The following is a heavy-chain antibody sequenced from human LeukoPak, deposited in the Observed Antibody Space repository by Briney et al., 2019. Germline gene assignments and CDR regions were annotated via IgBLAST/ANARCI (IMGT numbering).Heavy chain of an antibody. V-gene: IGHV1-69*01. CDR1: GGTFSSYA. CDR2: IIPIFGTA. Sequence: SVKVSCKASGGTFSSYAISWVRQAPGQGLEWMGGIIPIFGTANYAQKFQGRVTITADESTSTAYMELSSPRSEDTDVYYCARCDSSGYYGTPFDYWGQGTLVTVSS. CDR3: ARCDSSGYYGTPFDY. J-gene: IGHJ4*02. D-gene: IGHD3-22*01.